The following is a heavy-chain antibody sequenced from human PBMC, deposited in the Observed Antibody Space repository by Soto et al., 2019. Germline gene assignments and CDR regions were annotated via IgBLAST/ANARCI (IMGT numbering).Heavy chain of an antibody. Sequence: GSLRLSCAASGFTFSDAWMSWVRQAPGAGLEWVGLIKGKTEGGTIDYAAPVKARFTISRDASKNTLYLQMNSLKTEDTAVYYCTTDPHSTGTKYWGQGTLVTVSS. CDR2: IKGKTEGGTI. J-gene: IGHJ4*02. V-gene: IGHV3-15*01. CDR3: TTDPHSTGTKY. CDR1: GFTFSDAW. D-gene: IGHD1-1*01.